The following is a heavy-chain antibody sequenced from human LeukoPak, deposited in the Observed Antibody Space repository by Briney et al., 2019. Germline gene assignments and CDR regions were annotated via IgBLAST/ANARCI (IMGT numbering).Heavy chain of an antibody. CDR2: IYTRGTT. Sequence: SQTLSLTCTVSGGSIRSGSYYWSWIRQPAGKGLEWIGHIYTRGTTNYNPSVKSRVTVSLDTSKNQISLKLSSVTAADTAVYYCARGHAGPPGDYYYYMDVWGKGTTVTVSS. D-gene: IGHD1-1*01. V-gene: IGHV4-61*09. CDR3: ARGHAGPPGDYYYYMDV. CDR1: GGSIRSGSYY. J-gene: IGHJ6*03.